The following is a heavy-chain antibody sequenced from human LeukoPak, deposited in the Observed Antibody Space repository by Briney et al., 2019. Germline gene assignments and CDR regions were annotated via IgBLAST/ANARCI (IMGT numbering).Heavy chain of an antibody. V-gene: IGHV3-23*01. Sequence: GGSLRLSCAASGFTFSSYWMSWVRQAPGKGLEWVSAISGSGGSTYYADSVKGRFTISRDNSKNTLYLQMNSLRAEDTAVYYCAKGARSGYDVSWFDPWGQGTLVTVSS. CDR1: GFTFSSYW. CDR3: AKGARSGYDVSWFDP. D-gene: IGHD5-12*01. J-gene: IGHJ5*02. CDR2: ISGSGGST.